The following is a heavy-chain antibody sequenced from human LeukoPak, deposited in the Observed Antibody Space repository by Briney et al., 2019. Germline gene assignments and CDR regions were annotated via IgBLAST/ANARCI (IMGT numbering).Heavy chain of an antibody. Sequence: PGGSLRLSCAAPGITFSSFGMHWVRQAPGKGLEWVAFIWYDGSNKYYADSVKGRFTISRDNSKNTLYLQMNSLRAEDTAVYYCAKYNWNDLIDYFDYWGQGTLVTVSS. V-gene: IGHV3-30*02. CDR1: GITFSSFG. CDR2: IWYDGSNK. D-gene: IGHD1-1*01. J-gene: IGHJ4*02. CDR3: AKYNWNDLIDYFDY.